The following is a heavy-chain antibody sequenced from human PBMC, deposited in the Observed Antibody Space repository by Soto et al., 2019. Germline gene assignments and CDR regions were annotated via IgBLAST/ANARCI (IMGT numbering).Heavy chain of an antibody. CDR1: GGSVSSGGYH. J-gene: IGHJ6*02. CDR3: ARFQLYCGLDV. CDR2: IDYNGST. D-gene: IGHD2-2*01. V-gene: IGHV4-31*11. Sequence: QVQLQESGPGLVKPSQTLSLTCAVSGGSVSSGGYHWSWIRQHPGKGLEWIGYIDYNGSTYYNPSLKSRVTIPIDTSKNQFSLKLSSVTAADTAMSYCARFQLYCGLDVWGQGTTVTVSS.